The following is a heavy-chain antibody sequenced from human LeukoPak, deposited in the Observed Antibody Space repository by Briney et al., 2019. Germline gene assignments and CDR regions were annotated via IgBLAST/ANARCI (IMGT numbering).Heavy chain of an antibody. CDR2: IRYDGSNK. CDR1: GFTFSSYG. Sequence: PGGSLRLSCAASGFTFSSYGIHWVRQAPGKGLEWVAFIRYDGSNKYYADSVKGRFTISRDNSKNTLYLQMNSLRAEDTAVYYCAKSSYYDSSGYYFSYWGQGTLVTVSS. CDR3: AKSSYYDSSGYYFSY. D-gene: IGHD3-22*01. J-gene: IGHJ4*02. V-gene: IGHV3-30*02.